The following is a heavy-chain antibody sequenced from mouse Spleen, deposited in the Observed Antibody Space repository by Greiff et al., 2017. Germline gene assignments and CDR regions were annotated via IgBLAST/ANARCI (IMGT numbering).Heavy chain of an antibody. Sequence: QVQLQQPGTELVKPGASVKLSCKASGYTFTSFWMHWVKQRPGQGLEWIGNINPSNGGTNYNEKFKSKATLTVDKSSSTAYMQLSSLTSEDSAVYYCARMVTSAWYFDVWGTGTTVTVSS. CDR3: ARMVTSAWYFDV. V-gene: IGHV1-53*01. J-gene: IGHJ1*03. CDR1: GYTFTSFW. CDR2: INPSNGGT. D-gene: IGHD2-3*01.